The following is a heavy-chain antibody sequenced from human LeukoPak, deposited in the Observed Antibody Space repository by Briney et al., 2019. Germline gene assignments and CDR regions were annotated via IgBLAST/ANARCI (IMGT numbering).Heavy chain of an antibody. J-gene: IGHJ4*02. CDR1: GFTFSSYS. CDR2: ISSSSSYI. Sequence: GGSLRLSCAASGFTFSSYSMNWVRQAPGKGPEWVSSISSSSSYIYYADSVKGRFTISRDNAKNSLYLQMNSLRAEDTAVYYCARSPADPYYFDYWGQGTLVTVSS. CDR3: ARSPADPYYFDY. V-gene: IGHV3-21*01.